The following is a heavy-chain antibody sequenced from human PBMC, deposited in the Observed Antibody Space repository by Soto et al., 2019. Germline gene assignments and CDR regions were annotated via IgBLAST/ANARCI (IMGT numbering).Heavy chain of an antibody. CDR2: FYYSGST. J-gene: IGHJ3*02. CDR3: ARHHGTYYDAFDI. V-gene: IGHV4-39*01. Sequence: QLQLQESGPGLVKPSETPSLTCTVAGGSVSSSTYYWGWIRQPPGKGLEWIATFYYSGSTYHNPSLNSRVTISADTSKNQFSLKLSSVTATDTAVYYCARHHGTYYDAFDIWGQGTMVTVSS. D-gene: IGHD1-1*01. CDR1: GGSVSSSTYY.